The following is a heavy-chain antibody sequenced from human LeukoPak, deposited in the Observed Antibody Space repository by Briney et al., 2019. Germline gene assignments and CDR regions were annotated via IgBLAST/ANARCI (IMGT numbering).Heavy chain of an antibody. Sequence: SSETLSLTCTVSGVSISSYYWIWLRQPPGKGREGVGYIYYSGSNNYNPSLKSRVTISVDTSKNQFSLKLSSVTAADTAVYYCAINRDGYNFPDYWGQGTLVTVSS. CDR1: GVSISSYY. D-gene: IGHD5-24*01. CDR2: IYYSGSN. J-gene: IGHJ4*02. V-gene: IGHV4-59*01. CDR3: AINRDGYNFPDY.